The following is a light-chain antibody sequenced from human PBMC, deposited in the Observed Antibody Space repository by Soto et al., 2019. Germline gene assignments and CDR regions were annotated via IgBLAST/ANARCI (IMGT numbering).Light chain of an antibody. CDR2: STN. Sequence: QAVVTQEPSFSVSPGGTVTLTCGLSSGSVSTSNYPSWYQQTPGQAPRTLIYSTNTRSSGVPDRFSGSILGNKAALTITGAPAYYGSDYYCVLYMGSGIWVFGGGTKLTVL. V-gene: IGLV8-61*01. J-gene: IGLJ3*02. CDR3: VLYMGSGIWV. CDR1: SGSVSTSNY.